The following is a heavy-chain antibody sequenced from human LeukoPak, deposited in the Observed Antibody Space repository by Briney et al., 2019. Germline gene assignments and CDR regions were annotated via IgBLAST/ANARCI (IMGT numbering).Heavy chain of an antibody. V-gene: IGHV3-23*01. CDR1: GFTFSSYA. D-gene: IGHD6-13*01. Sequence: PGGSLRLSCAASGFTFSSYAMSWVRQAPGKGLEWVSAISGSRGSTYYADSVKGRFTISRDNSKNTLYLQMSSLRAEDTAVYYCAKDRGSSSIYFDYWGQGTLVTVSS. CDR2: ISGSRGST. CDR3: AKDRGSSSIYFDY. J-gene: IGHJ4*02.